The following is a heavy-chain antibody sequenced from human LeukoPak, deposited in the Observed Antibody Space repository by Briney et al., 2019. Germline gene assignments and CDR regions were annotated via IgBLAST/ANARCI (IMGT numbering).Heavy chain of an antibody. J-gene: IGHJ4*02. V-gene: IGHV3-21*03. D-gene: IGHD4-17*01. CDR2: ISSSSSYI. CDR3: ARDTHGDYDPPLDY. Sequence: VSSRSLSFAASVFTISTYSMNLLRQAPGKGLKDISFISSSSSYIYYADSVKGGLTISRDNAKNSLYLQMISLRADDTVMYYCARDTHGDYDPPLDYWGQGTLVTVSS. CDR1: VFTISTYS.